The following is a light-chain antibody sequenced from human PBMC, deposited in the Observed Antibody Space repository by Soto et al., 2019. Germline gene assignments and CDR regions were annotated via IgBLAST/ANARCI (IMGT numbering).Light chain of an antibody. CDR1: QSVASTF. CDR3: QQFESSPYT. J-gene: IGKJ2*01. CDR2: GAS. Sequence: DIVLTQSPGTLSLSPGEGATLSCRASQSVASTFLAWYHQKLGQAPRLLIYGASSRATGIPDRFSGSGSGTDFTLTISSLEPEDFAVYYCQQFESSPYTFGQGTKLEIK. V-gene: IGKV3-20*01.